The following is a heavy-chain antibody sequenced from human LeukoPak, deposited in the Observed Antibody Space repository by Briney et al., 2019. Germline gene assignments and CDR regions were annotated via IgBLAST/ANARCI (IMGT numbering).Heavy chain of an antibody. J-gene: IGHJ4*02. CDR2: IYSSGST. Sequence: KSSETLSLTCTVSGGSISSYYWSWIRQPPGKGLEWIGYIYSSGSTNYNPSLKSRVTISVDTSKNQFSLKLSSVTAADTAVYYCARHYGSGETDFDYWGQGTLVTVSS. V-gene: IGHV4-59*08. D-gene: IGHD3-10*01. CDR1: GGSISSYY. CDR3: ARHYGSGETDFDY.